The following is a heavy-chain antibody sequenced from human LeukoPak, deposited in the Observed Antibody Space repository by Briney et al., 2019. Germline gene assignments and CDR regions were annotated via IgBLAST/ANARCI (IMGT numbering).Heavy chain of an antibody. D-gene: IGHD3-22*01. V-gene: IGHV2-5*02. Sequence: SGPRLVQPTQTLTLTCTFSGFSISTSGVGVGWIRQPPGKALEWLALISWDDDKRYSPSLQSRVPITKDTSQNQVVLTMTNMDPVDTATYYCAHRRLGYYDSSSYKSFDAFDFWGQGTLVSASS. CDR1: GFSISTSGVG. CDR3: AHRRLGYYDSSSYKSFDAFDF. J-gene: IGHJ3*01. CDR2: ISWDDDK.